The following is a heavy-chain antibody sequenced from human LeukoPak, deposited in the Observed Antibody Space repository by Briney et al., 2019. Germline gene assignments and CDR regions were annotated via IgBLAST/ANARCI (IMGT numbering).Heavy chain of an antibody. V-gene: IGHV1-58*01. J-gene: IGHJ6*04. CDR2: INVDSGNT. D-gene: IGHD2-2*01. CDR3: AADGGYQLLRHYYYGMDV. CDR1: GFTFTSYA. Sequence: SVKVSCKASGFTFTSYAVNWVRQASGQGLEWIGWINVDSGNTNYAQKFQERVTMTRDMSTSTAYMELSSLRSEDTVVYYCAADGGYQLLRHYYYGMDVWGKGTTVTVSS.